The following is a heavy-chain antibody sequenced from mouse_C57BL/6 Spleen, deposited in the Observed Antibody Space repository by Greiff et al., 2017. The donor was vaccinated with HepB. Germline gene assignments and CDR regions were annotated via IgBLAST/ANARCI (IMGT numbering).Heavy chain of an antibody. CDR3: AREIITTVVAPFDY. J-gene: IGHJ2*01. CDR1: GFTFSDYG. V-gene: IGHV5-17*01. Sequence: EVQLVESGGGLVKPGGSLKLSCAASGFTFSDYGMHWVRQAPEKGLEWVAYISSGSSTIYYADTVKGRFTISRDNAKNTLFLQMTSLRSEDTAMYYCAREIITTVVAPFDYWGQGTTLTVSS. D-gene: IGHD1-1*01. CDR2: ISSGSSTI.